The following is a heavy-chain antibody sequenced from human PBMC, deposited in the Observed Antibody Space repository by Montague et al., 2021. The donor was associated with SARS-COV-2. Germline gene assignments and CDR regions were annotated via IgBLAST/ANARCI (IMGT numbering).Heavy chain of an antibody. V-gene: IGHV4-39*02. CDR2: IYDSGCT. D-gene: IGHD5-12*01. Sequence: ETLSLTCTVSGGSISSNNYDWDWIRQPPGKGLEWIGCIYDSGCTYYNPSLKSRVTISVDTSKNHFSLKLNSVTAADTAVYYCARRGRKLLPVATTIGGFDIWGQGTMVTVSS. J-gene: IGHJ3*02. CDR1: GGSISSNNYD. CDR3: ARRGRKLLPVATTIGGFDI.